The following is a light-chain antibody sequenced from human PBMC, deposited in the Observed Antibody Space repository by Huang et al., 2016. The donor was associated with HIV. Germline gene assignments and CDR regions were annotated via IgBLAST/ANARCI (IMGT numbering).Light chain of an antibody. Sequence: DIQMTQSPSTLSAFVGDRVTITCRASQSISGWLAWYQQKPGKAPKLLIYKASSLQSGVPSRFSGSGSGTEFTLSINSLQPDDLATYYCQQYNSYPYTFGQGTKLEIK. CDR3: QQYNSYPYT. J-gene: IGKJ2*01. CDR2: KAS. CDR1: QSISGW. V-gene: IGKV1-5*03.